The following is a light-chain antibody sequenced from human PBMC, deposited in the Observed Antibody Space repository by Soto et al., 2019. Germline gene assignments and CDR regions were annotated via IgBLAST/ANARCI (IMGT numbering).Light chain of an antibody. CDR1: QSISSY. V-gene: IGKV1-39*01. CDR3: QQSSSTPLT. CDR2: AAS. J-gene: IGKJ4*01. Sequence: DIQMTQSTSSLSASVGDRVTITCRASQSISSYLTWYQQKPGKAPKLLIYAASSLQSGVPSRFSGSGSGTDFTLTISSLQPEDFATYYCQQSSSTPLTFGGGTKVEIK.